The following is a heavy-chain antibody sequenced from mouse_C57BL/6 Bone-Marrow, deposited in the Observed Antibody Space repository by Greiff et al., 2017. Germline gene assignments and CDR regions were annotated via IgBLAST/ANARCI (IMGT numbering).Heavy chain of an antibody. Sequence: QVQLQQSGAELARPGASVKLSCKASGYTFTSYGISWVKQRTGQGLEWIGEIYPRSGNTYYNEKFKGKATLTADKSSSTAYMELRSLTSEDSAVYFCAKPYYSSTAWFAYWGQGTLVTVSA. CDR2: IYPRSGNT. J-gene: IGHJ3*01. CDR1: GYTFTSYG. V-gene: IGHV1-81*01. CDR3: AKPYYSSTAWFAY. D-gene: IGHD2-5*01.